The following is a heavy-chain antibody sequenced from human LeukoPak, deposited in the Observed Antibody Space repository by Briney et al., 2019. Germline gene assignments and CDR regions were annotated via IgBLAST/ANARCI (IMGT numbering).Heavy chain of an antibody. D-gene: IGHD3-16*01. Sequence: SETLSLTCTVSGGSISSYYWSWIRQPPGKGLEWIGYIYYSGSTNYNPSLKSRVTISVDTSKNQFSLKLSSVTAANTAVYYCARVVGSYDWFDPWGQGTLVTVSS. CDR2: IYYSGST. J-gene: IGHJ5*02. CDR3: ARVVGSYDWFDP. V-gene: IGHV4-59*01. CDR1: GGSISSYY.